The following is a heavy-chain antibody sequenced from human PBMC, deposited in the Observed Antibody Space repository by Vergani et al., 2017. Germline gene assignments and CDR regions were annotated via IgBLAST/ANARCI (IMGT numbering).Heavy chain of an antibody. V-gene: IGHV4-61*02. J-gene: IGHJ5*02. Sequence: QVQLHESGPGLVKPSETLSLICSVSGVSMQSGSFYWTWIRQTAERRLEWMGRVYPSGTTNYNPSLNGRVTIFVDKSKNLLSLRLNSVTAADTAVYYCASEEYNWNDLGSGFDPWGQGTLVTVSS. CDR3: ASEEYNWNDLGSGFDP. D-gene: IGHD1-20*01. CDR1: GVSMQSGSFY. CDR2: VYPSGTT.